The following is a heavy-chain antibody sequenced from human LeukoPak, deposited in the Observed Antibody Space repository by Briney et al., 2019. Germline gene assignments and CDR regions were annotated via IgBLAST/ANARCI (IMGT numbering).Heavy chain of an antibody. CDR1: GFTFRS. Sequence: GGSLRLSCGGSGFTFRSMHWVRQAPGKGLEWVAVVSFDGSNTYYGDSVKGRFTISRDISKNTLYLQMNSLRAEDTAVYYCARVISAYGDYREIWGQGTLVTVSS. CDR2: VSFDGSNT. CDR3: ARVISAYGDYREI. J-gene: IGHJ4*02. D-gene: IGHD4-17*01. V-gene: IGHV3-30*03.